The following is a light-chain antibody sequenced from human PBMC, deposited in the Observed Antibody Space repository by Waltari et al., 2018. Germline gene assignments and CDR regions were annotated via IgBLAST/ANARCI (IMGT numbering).Light chain of an antibody. V-gene: IGKV4-1*01. CDR3: QQYYAAPYT. CDR2: WAS. Sequence: DIVMTQSPDSLAVSLGGRATINCKSSRSVLDTSKNKNFLAWYQLKPGQSPKLLIYWASTRESGVPDRFSASVSGTDFTLTLSSLQAEDVAIYSCQQYYAAPYTFGQGTKVEIK. CDR1: RSVLDTSKNKNF. J-gene: IGKJ2*01.